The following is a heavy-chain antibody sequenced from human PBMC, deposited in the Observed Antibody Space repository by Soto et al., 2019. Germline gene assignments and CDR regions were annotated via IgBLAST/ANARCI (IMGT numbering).Heavy chain of an antibody. J-gene: IGHJ4*02. CDR1: GGSISSGDYY. V-gene: IGHV4-30-4*01. Sequence: SETLSLTCTVSGGSISSGDYYWSWIRQPPGKGLEWIGYIYYSGSTYYNPSLKSRVTISVDTSKNQFSLKLSSVTAADTAVYYCARGLNVPYYPEADYWGQGTLVTVSS. CDR2: IYYSGST. D-gene: IGHD1-26*01. CDR3: ARGLNVPYYPEADY.